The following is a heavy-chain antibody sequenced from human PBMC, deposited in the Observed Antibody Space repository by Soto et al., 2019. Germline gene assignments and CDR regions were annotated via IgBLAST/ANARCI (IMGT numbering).Heavy chain of an antibody. CDR3: ARAGYCSSTSCYPPRWFDP. V-gene: IGHV1-18*01. J-gene: IGHJ5*02. CDR2: ISAYNGNT. Sequence: GASVKVSCKASGYTFTSYGISWVRQAPGQGLEWMGWISAYNGNTNYAQKLQGRVTMTTDTSTSTAYMELRSLRSDDTAVYYCARAGYCSSTSCYPPRWFDPWGQGTLVTVSS. CDR1: GYTFTSYG. D-gene: IGHD2-2*01.